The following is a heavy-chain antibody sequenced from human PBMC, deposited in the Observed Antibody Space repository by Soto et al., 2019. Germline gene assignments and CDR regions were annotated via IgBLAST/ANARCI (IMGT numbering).Heavy chain of an antibody. D-gene: IGHD3-10*01. Sequence: GGSLRLSCAASGFTFSSYSMNWVRQAPGKGLEWVSSISSSSSYIYYADSVKGRFTISRDNAKNSLYLQMNSLRAEDTAVYYCARDMGQWFGPNSGYYFDYWGQGTLVTVSS. V-gene: IGHV3-21*01. J-gene: IGHJ4*02. CDR2: ISSSSSYI. CDR3: ARDMGQWFGPNSGYYFDY. CDR1: GFTFSSYS.